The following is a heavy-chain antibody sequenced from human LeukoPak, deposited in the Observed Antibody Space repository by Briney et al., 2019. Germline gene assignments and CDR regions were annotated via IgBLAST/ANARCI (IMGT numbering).Heavy chain of an antibody. D-gene: IGHD1-1*01. J-gene: IGHJ4*02. Sequence: GGSLRLSCAASGFSVRDFWMAWVRQAPGKGLEWVAHIKEDRTADYYVDSVKGRFSISKDDGKNSLHLQMNSLRVEDTAVYYCVRGGWELDYWGQGTLVTVST. CDR1: GFSVRDFW. V-gene: IGHV3-7*01. CDR3: VRGGWELDY. CDR2: IKEDRTAD.